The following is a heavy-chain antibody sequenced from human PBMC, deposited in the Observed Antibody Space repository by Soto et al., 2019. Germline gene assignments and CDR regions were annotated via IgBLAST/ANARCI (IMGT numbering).Heavy chain of an antibody. CDR1: GFTFSSYA. CDR2: ISYDGSNK. D-gene: IGHD6-6*01. Sequence: GGSLRLSCAASGFTFSSYAMHWVRQAPGKGLEWVAVISYDGSNKYYADSVKGRFTISRDNSKNTLYLQMNSLRAEDTAVYYCARSEYSRPGGEYYYYYGMDVWGQGTTVTVSS. CDR3: ARSEYSRPGGEYYYYYGMDV. J-gene: IGHJ6*02. V-gene: IGHV3-30-3*01.